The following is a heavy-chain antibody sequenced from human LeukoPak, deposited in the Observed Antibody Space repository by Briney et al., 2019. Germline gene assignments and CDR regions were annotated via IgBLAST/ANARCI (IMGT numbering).Heavy chain of an antibody. CDR1: GGSISSYY. D-gene: IGHD3-22*01. CDR3: ARVLVYDSSGYYYPAVGFDP. V-gene: IGHV4-59*12. Sequence: PSETLSLTCTVSGGSISSYYWSWIRQPPGKGLQWIGYIYYSGNTNYNPSLKSRVTMSVDTSKNQFSLKLSSVTAADTAVYYCARVLVYDSSGYYYPAVGFDPWGQGTLVTVPS. CDR2: IYYSGNT. J-gene: IGHJ5*02.